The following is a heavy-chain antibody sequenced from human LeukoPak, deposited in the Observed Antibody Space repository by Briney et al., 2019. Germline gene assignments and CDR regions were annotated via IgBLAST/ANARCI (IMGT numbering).Heavy chain of an antibody. CDR2: IVGTGAIT. Sequence: GGSLRLSCAASGFTFSNYWMSWVRQGPGKGLEWVSTIVGTGAITYYADSVKGRFTISRDNSKSTLFLQMSSLRPEDTAVYYCARELAGVDYWGQGTLVTVSS. CDR3: ARELAGVDY. J-gene: IGHJ4*02. CDR1: GFTFSNYW. V-gene: IGHV3-23*01. D-gene: IGHD3-3*01.